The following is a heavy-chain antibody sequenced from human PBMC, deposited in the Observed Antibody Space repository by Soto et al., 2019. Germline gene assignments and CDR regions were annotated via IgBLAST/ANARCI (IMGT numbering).Heavy chain of an antibody. CDR1: GCSFSTYW. CDR3: VKDGGYCSSSTCYSPRNHYFDS. Sequence: PGGSLRLSCEASGCSFSTYWMSWVRQAPGKGPEWVADIKFDGSEKQYVESVRGRFTTSRDNSRNSLFLQMNSLRAGDTAVYYCVKDGGYCSSSTCYSPRNHYFDSWGQGTLVTVSS. CDR2: IKFDGSEK. V-gene: IGHV3-7*03. D-gene: IGHD2-2*01. J-gene: IGHJ4*02.